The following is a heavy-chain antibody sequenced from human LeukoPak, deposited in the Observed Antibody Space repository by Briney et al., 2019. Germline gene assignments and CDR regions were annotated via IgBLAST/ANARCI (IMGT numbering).Heavy chain of an antibody. J-gene: IGHJ4*02. CDR2: INTDGSGT. CDR1: GFTFSSYW. V-gene: IGHV3-74*01. Sequence: PGGSLRLSCAASGFTFSSYWMHWVRQAPGKGLVWVSRINTDGSGTSYADSVKGRFTISRDNAKNTLYLQMNSLRAEDTAVYYCARALWRTVVTAFGYWGQGTLVTVSS. CDR3: ARALWRTVVTAFGY. D-gene: IGHD4-23*01.